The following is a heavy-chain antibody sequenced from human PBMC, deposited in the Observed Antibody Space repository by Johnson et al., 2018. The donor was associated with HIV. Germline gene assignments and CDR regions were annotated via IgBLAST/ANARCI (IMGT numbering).Heavy chain of an antibody. J-gene: IGHJ3*01. CDR3: TTAKTIFGVVTLDGFDF. CDR1: GFTFSSYA. CDR2: ISYDGSNK. D-gene: IGHD3-3*01. Sequence: QVQLVESGGGVVQPGRSLRLSCAASGFTFSSYAMHWVRQAPGKGLEWVAVISYDGSNKYYADSVKGRFTISRDNSKNTLYLQMNSLKSEDTAVYYCTTAKTIFGVVTLDGFDFWGQGTMVTVSS. V-gene: IGHV3-30*04.